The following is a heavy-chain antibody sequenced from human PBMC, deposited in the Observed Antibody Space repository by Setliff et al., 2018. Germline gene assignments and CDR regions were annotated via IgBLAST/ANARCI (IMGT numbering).Heavy chain of an antibody. J-gene: IGHJ3*02. CDR3: ARDRGLGNAFDI. CDR2: INWNGGST. V-gene: IGHV3-20*04. Sequence: LSCAASGFTFDDYGMSWVRQAPGKGLEWVSGINWNGGSTGYADSVKGRFTISRDNAKNSLYLQINSLRAEDTALYYCARDRGLGNAFDIWGQGTMVTVSS. D-gene: IGHD3-16*01. CDR1: GFTFDDYG.